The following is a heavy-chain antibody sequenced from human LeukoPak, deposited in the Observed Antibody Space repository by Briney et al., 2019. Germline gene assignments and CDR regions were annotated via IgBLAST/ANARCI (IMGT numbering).Heavy chain of an antibody. Sequence: PGGSLRLSCAASGFTFSNYNMNWVRQAPGKGLEWVSYISSSGSTIYYADSVKGRFTISRDNTKNSLYLQMNSLRAEDTAVYYCARGSYCSSTSCYDPIWGQGTMVTVSS. CDR2: ISSSGSTI. CDR3: ARGSYCSSTSCYDPI. CDR1: GFTFSNYN. V-gene: IGHV3-48*01. D-gene: IGHD2-2*01. J-gene: IGHJ3*02.